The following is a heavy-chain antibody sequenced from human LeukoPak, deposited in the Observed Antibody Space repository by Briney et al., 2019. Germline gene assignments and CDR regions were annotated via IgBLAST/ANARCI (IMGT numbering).Heavy chain of an antibody. V-gene: IGHV3-53*05. J-gene: IGHJ4*02. Sequence: GGSLRLSCAASGFSVGDNYVTWVRQPPGKGLEWVSVIHRDGSTYYADSVKGRFTISRDNSKNTLYLQMNSLRVEDTAVYYCTDAVAGWGQGTLVTVSS. CDR1: GFSVGDNY. CDR2: IHRDGST. D-gene: IGHD4-23*01. CDR3: TDAVAG.